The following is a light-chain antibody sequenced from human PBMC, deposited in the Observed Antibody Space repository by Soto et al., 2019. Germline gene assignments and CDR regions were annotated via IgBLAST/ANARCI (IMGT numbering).Light chain of an antibody. J-gene: IGLJ1*01. CDR2: EVS. CDR3: CSDAGRSTYV. CDR1: GSYNF. V-gene: IGLV2-23*02. Sequence: QSVLTQPASVSGSPGQSITISCTVGSYNFVSWYQQHPGKAPKVLIYEVSKRPSGVSDRFSGSKSGNTASLTISGLQAEVEADYYCCSDAGRSTYVFGTGTKVTVL.